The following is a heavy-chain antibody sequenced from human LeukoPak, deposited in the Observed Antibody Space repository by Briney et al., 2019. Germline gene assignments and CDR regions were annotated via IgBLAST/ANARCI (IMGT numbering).Heavy chain of an antibody. CDR2: ISGSGGST. V-gene: IGHV3-23*01. CDR3: AGGRRRGFDF. CDR1: GFTFNSYA. J-gene: IGHJ4*02. Sequence: GGSLRLSCAASGFTFNSYAMSWVRQAPGKGMEWVSGISGSGGSTYYADSVKGRFTISRDNSKNTLYLQMNSLGAEDTAVYYCAGGRRRGFDFWGQGALVTVSS. D-gene: IGHD3-16*01.